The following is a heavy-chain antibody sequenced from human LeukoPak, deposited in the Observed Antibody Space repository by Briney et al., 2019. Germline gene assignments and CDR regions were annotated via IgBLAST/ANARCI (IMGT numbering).Heavy chain of an antibody. CDR2: IKQDGSEK. CDR1: GFTFSSYW. Sequence: PGGSLRLSCAASGFTFSSYWMSWVRQAPGKGLGWVANIKQDGSEKYYVDSVKGRFTISRDNAKNSLYLQMNSLRAEDTAVYYCARDQRITIFGVVKNSIDYWGQGTLVTVSS. CDR3: ARDQRITIFGVVKNSIDY. D-gene: IGHD3-3*01. J-gene: IGHJ4*02. V-gene: IGHV3-7*01.